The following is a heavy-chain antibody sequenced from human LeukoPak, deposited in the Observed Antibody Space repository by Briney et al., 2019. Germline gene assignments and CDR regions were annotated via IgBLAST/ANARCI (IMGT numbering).Heavy chain of an antibody. CDR3: VRGGGRALSLYYFDT. CDR1: GFTFSNYW. CDR2: IKQDGSET. D-gene: IGHD2/OR15-2a*01. V-gene: IGHV3-7*01. Sequence: PGGSLRLSCAVSGFTFSNYWMTWVRQAPGKGLEWVANIKQDGSETYFVDSVKGRFTISRDNAKNSLYLQMNSLKAEDTAMYYCVRGGGRALSLYYFDTGAREPWSPSPQ. J-gene: IGHJ4*02.